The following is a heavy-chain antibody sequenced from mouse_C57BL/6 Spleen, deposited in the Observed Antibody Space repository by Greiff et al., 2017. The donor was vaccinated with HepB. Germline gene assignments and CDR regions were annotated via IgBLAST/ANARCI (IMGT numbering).Heavy chain of an antibody. V-gene: IGHV1-81*01. Sequence: VQGVESGAELARPGASVKLSCKASGYTFTSYGISWVKQSTGQGLEWIGEIYPRSGNTYYNEKFKGKATLTADKSSSTAYMELLSLTSEDSAVYFCARSNAWFACWGQGTLVTVSA. CDR1: GYTFTSYG. J-gene: IGHJ3*01. CDR2: IYPRSGNT. CDR3: ARSNAWFAC.